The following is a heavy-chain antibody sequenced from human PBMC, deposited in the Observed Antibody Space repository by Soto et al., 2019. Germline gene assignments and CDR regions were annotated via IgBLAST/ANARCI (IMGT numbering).Heavy chain of an antibody. Sequence: GGSLRLSCTASGFTFGDYAMSWFRQAPGKGLEWVGFIRSKAYGGTTEYAASVKGRFTISRDDSKSIAYLQMNSLKTEDTAVYYCSTAMGNYYYYGMDVWGQGTTVTVYS. CDR2: IRSKAYGGTT. D-gene: IGHD3-10*01. CDR1: GFTFGDYA. CDR3: STAMGNYYYYGMDV. J-gene: IGHJ6*02. V-gene: IGHV3-49*03.